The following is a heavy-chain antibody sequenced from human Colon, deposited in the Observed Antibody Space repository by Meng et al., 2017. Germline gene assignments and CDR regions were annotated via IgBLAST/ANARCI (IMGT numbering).Heavy chain of an antibody. Sequence: GGSLSLSCAASGFIVSSDFMYWVRQAPGKGLEWVSMIHNGDVTFYSDSVKGRFTISRDSSKNTLFLQMNSLRPEDTALYYCANRFVWGLGTLVTVSS. J-gene: IGHJ4*02. CDR2: IHNGDVT. D-gene: IGHD3-3*01. V-gene: IGHV3-66*02. CDR3: ANRFV. CDR1: GFIVSSDF.